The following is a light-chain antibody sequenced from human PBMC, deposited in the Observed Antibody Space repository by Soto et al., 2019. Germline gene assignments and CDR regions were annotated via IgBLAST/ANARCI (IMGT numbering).Light chain of an antibody. J-gene: IGLJ3*02. CDR2: GNS. V-gene: IGLV1-40*01. CDR1: SSNIGAGYV. CDR3: QSYDSSLSGSV. Sequence: QSVLTQPPSVSGAPGQRVTISCTGSSSNIGAGYVHWYQQLPGTAPKLLIYGNSNRPSGVPDRFSGSKSGTSASLAITGLQAEDEADYHCQSYDSSLSGSVFGGGTKVTVL.